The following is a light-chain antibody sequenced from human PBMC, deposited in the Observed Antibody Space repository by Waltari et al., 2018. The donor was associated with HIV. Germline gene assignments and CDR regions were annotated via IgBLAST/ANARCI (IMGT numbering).Light chain of an antibody. J-gene: IGKJ5*01. CDR1: QSLVHSDGYNY. Sequence: DIVMTQSPLSLPVTPGEPASISCRSSQSLVHSDGYNYLDWYLQKPGQSPQLLIYLGSNRASGVPYRFSGSGSGTDFTLKISRVEAEDVGVYYCMQALQTPTFGQGTRLEI. CDR2: LGS. CDR3: MQALQTPT. V-gene: IGKV2-28*01.